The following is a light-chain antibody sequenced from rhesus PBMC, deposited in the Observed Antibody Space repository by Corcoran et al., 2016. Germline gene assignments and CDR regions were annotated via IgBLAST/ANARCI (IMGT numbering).Light chain of an antibody. CDR2: ASS. CDR3: QHGNGIPWT. CDR1: QGIGNN. V-gene: IGKV1S17*01. Sequence: DIQMTQSPSSLSASVGDRVTITCQASQGIGNNLAWYQQKPGKVPKLLLYASSTLQSGVPSGFGGSGSGTDLTLTISSMQPEDFATYYCQHGNGIPWTFGQGTKVEIK. J-gene: IGKJ1*01.